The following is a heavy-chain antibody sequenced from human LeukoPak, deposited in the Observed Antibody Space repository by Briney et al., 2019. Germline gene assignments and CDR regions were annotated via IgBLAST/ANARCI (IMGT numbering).Heavy chain of an antibody. CDR2: ISYDGSNK. J-gene: IGHJ3*02. CDR3: ARDYDFWSGHDAFDI. CDR1: GFTFSSYA. V-gene: IGHV3-30-3*01. D-gene: IGHD3-3*01. Sequence: GGSLRLSCAASGFTFSSYAMHWVRQAPGKGLEWVAVISYDGSNKYYADSVKGRFTISRDNSKNTLYLQMNSLRAEDTAVYYCARDYDFWSGHDAFDIWGQGTMVTVSS.